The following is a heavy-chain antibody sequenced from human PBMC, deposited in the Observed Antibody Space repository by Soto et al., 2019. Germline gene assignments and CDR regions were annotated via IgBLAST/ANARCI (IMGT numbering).Heavy chain of an antibody. CDR3: TRVRRSADESGRPFEI. CDR1: GFTFSDHY. Sequence: EVQLVESGGGLVQPGGSLRLSCAASGFTFSDHYMDWVRQAPGKGLEWVGRIRNKANSYSTQYAASVKGRFTISRDDSKTSLSLQMNSLKTEDTAVYYCTRVRRSADESGRPFEIWGQGTVVTVSS. D-gene: IGHD2-15*01. CDR2: IRNKANSYST. J-gene: IGHJ3*02. V-gene: IGHV3-72*01.